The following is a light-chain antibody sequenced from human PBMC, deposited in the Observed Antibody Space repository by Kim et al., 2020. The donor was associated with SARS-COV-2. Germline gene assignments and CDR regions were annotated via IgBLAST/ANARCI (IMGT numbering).Light chain of an antibody. V-gene: IGKV1-5*01. CDR3: QQYNSYPYT. CDR1: QSISSW. CDR2: DAS. Sequence: DIQMTQSPSTLSASVGDRVTITCRASQSISSWLAWYQQKPGKAPKLLFYDASSLESGVPSRFSGSGSGTEFTLTISSLQPDDFATYCCQQYNSYPYTFGQGTKLEI. J-gene: IGKJ2*01.